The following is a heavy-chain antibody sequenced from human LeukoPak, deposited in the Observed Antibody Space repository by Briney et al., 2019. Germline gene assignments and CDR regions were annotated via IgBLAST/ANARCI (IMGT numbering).Heavy chain of an antibody. Sequence: GGSLRLSCAASGFTFSSYWMSWVRQAPGKGLEWVANINQDGSEKYYVDSVKGRFTISRDNAKNSLYLQMNSLRAEDTAVYYCARERIYDFWSGYPTAFDYWGQGTLVTVSS. CDR3: ARERIYDFWSGYPTAFDY. CDR2: INQDGSEK. J-gene: IGHJ4*02. D-gene: IGHD3-3*01. V-gene: IGHV3-7*01. CDR1: GFTFSSYW.